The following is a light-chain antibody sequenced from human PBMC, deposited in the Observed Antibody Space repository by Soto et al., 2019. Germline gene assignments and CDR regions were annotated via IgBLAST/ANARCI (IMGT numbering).Light chain of an antibody. CDR3: QQTHLSPPT. CDR2: RAT. CDR1: HNVGNH. V-gene: IGKV1-39*01. Sequence: DIQVTQSPSSLSAYVGDRVTITCRASHNVGNHLNWYQQKPGQAPKMLFSRATTLQTGVPSGFSASGSGTEFTLTISSLQPEDFATYYCQQTHLSPPTFGQGTKVEVE. J-gene: IGKJ1*01.